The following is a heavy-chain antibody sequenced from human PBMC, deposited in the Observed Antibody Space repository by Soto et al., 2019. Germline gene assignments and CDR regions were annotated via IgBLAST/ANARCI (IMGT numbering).Heavy chain of an antibody. CDR2: IYYDGSNK. V-gene: IGHV3-33*01. Sequence: QVQLVESGGGVVQPGRSLRLSCAASGFTFSSYGIHWVRQAPGKGLEWVAVIYYDGSNKYYADSVKGRFTISRDNSKNTLYLQMTSLRADDTAGYYCARGHGVATTMGWFDPWGQGTLVTVSS. CDR3: ARGHGVATTMGWFDP. D-gene: IGHD5-12*01. J-gene: IGHJ5*02. CDR1: GFTFSSYG.